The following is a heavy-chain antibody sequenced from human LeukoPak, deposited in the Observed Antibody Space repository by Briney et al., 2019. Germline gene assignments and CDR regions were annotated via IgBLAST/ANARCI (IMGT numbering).Heavy chain of an antibody. J-gene: IGHJ4*02. CDR2: IWYDGSNE. Sequence: GRSLRLSCAASGFAFSSYGMNWVRQAPGKGLEWVAVIWYDGSNEYYADSVKGRFTISRDNVKNTLYLQMNSLRAEDTAVYYCARDPTAYYDSSGYYLNTIDYWGQGTLVTVSS. D-gene: IGHD3-22*01. CDR1: GFAFSSYG. V-gene: IGHV3-33*01. CDR3: ARDPTAYYDSSGYYLNTIDY.